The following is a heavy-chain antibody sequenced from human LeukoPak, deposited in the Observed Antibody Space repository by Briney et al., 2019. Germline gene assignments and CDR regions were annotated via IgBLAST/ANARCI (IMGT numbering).Heavy chain of an antibody. D-gene: IGHD6-19*01. CDR3: AREAYSSGRAGTFDI. CDR2: IPHDGGNK. Sequence: GGSLRLSCAASGFTFSSYGMHWVRQAPGKRLEWVALIPHDGGNKQYGDSAKGRFTVSRENSKNTVDLNMDSLTVDDTAIYYCAREAYSSGRAGTFDIWGQGTMVTVSS. V-gene: IGHV3-30*03. CDR1: GFTFSSYG. J-gene: IGHJ3*02.